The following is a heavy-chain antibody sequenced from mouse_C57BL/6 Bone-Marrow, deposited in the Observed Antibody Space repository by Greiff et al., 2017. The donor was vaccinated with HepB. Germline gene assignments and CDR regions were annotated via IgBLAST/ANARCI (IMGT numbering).Heavy chain of an antibody. CDR2: IRNKANGYTT. CDR1: GFTFTDYY. CDR3: SRPGGGGSSYWYFDV. D-gene: IGHD1-1*01. V-gene: IGHV7-3*01. Sequence: EVKLVESGGGLVQPGGSLSLSCAASGFTFTDYYMSWVRQPPGKALEWLGFIRNKANGYTTEYSASVKGRFTISRDNSQSILYLQMNALRAEDSATYYCSRPGGGGSSYWYFDVWGTGTTVTVSS. J-gene: IGHJ1*03.